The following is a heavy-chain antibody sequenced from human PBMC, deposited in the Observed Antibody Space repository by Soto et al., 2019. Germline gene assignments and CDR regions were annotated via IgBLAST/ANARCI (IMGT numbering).Heavy chain of an antibody. CDR3: ARGRYSSLIDY. D-gene: IGHD6-13*01. CDR2: INHSGST. V-gene: IGHV4-34*01. Sequence: QVQLQQWGAGLLKPSETLSLTCAVYGGSFSGYYWSWIRQPPGKGLEWIGEINHSGSTNYNPSLKSRVTISVDTSKNQFSLKLSSVTAADTAVYYCARGRYSSLIDYWGQGTLVTVSS. CDR1: GGSFSGYY. J-gene: IGHJ4*02.